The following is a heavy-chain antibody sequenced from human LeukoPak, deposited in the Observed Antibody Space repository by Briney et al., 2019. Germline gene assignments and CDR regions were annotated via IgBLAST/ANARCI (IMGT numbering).Heavy chain of an antibody. CDR1: GYTFTGYY. CDR2: FNPNSGAK. CDR3: AREYGSGYYYVYLDY. Sequence: ASVKVSCKASGYTFTGYYIHWVRQSPGQGPEWMGWFNPNSGAKDSAQRFQGRVTMTGDTSISTAYMELSGLTSDDTAVYYCAREYGSGYYYVYLDYWGQGTLVTVSS. D-gene: IGHD3-10*01. V-gene: IGHV1-2*02. J-gene: IGHJ4*02.